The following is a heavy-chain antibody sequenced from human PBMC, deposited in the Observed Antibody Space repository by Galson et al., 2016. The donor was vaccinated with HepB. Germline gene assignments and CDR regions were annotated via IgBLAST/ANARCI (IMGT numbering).Heavy chain of an antibody. CDR1: GYRFNSNW. J-gene: IGHJ3*02. CDR3: ASHYVYRDGHNANAFDI. V-gene: IGHV5-51*01. CDR2: VHADDPNT. D-gene: IGHD5-24*01. Sequence: QSGAEVKKPGESLKISCKGSGYRFNSNWISWVRQMPGNGLEWMGNVHADDPNTNYHPSFQGQVTISADKSINTAYLQWSSPKASDTAMYYCASHYVYRDGHNANAFDIWGQGTMVTVSS.